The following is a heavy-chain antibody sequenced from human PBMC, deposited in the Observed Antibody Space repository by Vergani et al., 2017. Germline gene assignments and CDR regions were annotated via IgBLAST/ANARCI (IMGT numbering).Heavy chain of an antibody. CDR1: GFTFSDYY. CDR2: ISSSGSTI. V-gene: IGHV3-11*01. J-gene: IGHJ4*02. Sequence: QVQLVESGGGLVKPGGSLRLSCAASGFTFSDYYMSWIRQAPGKGLEWVSYISSSGSTIYYADSVKGRFTISRDNAKNSLYLQMNSLRAEDTAVYYCARDTARITIFGVVIYDPFDYWGQGTLVTVSS. D-gene: IGHD3-3*01. CDR3: ARDTARITIFGVVIYDPFDY.